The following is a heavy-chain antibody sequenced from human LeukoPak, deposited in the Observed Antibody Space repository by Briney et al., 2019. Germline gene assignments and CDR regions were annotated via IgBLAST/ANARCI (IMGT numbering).Heavy chain of an antibody. CDR1: GYTFTGYY. D-gene: IGHD3-3*01. Sequence: ASVKVSCKASGYTFTGYYMHWVRQAPGQGLEWMGWIKPNSGGTNYAQKFQGRVTMTRDTSISTAYMELSRLRSDDTAVYYCARGRRAAVSYDFWSGYLPYFDYWGQGTLVTVSS. CDR3: ARGRRAAVSYDFWSGYLPYFDY. J-gene: IGHJ4*02. V-gene: IGHV1-2*02. CDR2: IKPNSGGT.